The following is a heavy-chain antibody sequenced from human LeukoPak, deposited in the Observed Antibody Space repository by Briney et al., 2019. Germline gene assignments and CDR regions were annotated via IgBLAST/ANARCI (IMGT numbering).Heavy chain of an antibody. D-gene: IGHD3-16*01. V-gene: IGHV1-8*01. J-gene: IGHJ4*02. Sequence: ASVKVSCKASGYTFTNFDINWVRQAPGQGLEWMGWMNPVSGNAGSAQKFQGRVTLTRDSSMSTAYMEVTSLRSDDTAVYYCARGIPGGDYWGQGTLVTVSS. CDR3: ARGIPGGDY. CDR1: GYTFTNFD. CDR2: MNPVSGNA.